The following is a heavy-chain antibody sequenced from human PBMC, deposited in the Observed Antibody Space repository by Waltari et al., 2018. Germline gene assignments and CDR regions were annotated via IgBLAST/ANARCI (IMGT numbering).Heavy chain of an antibody. CDR3: AKVLRAFSSAPFHFYFDS. Sequence: EVPLLESGGGLVPPGGSVRLSCAAAGFVFHNYGTGWVGQGPGKGLEWVASLGGNGGDRYYADSVKGRFTISRDNSESTLSLQMDNLRGEDTAIYYCAKVLRAFSSAPFHFYFDSWGQGTLVAVSS. CDR2: LGGNGGDR. D-gene: IGHD3-22*01. V-gene: IGHV3-23*01. J-gene: IGHJ4*02. CDR1: GFVFHNYG.